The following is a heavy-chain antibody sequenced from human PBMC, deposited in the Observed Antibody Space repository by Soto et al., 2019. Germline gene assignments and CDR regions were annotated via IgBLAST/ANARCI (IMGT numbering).Heavy chain of an antibody. J-gene: IGHJ3*01. CDR2: ISAHTGSS. D-gene: IGHD3-22*01. Sequence: QVQLVQSGAEVKKPGASVKVSCRASGYTFTSSGMSWVRQAPGQGLEWMGWISAHTGSSEYAQRFQGRVTMTTDRSTSTAYMEQRSLRSDHTAVYYCARAFFYQGSDSRGYSFDAFDFWGPGTLVTVSS. CDR1: GYTFTSSG. CDR3: ARAFFYQGSDSRGYSFDAFDF. V-gene: IGHV1-18*01.